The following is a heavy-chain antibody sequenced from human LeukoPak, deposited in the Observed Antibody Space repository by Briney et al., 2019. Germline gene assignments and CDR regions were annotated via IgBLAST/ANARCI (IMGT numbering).Heavy chain of an antibody. CDR1: GLTFSSYW. CDR2: INTDGSST. D-gene: IGHD1-26*01. J-gene: IGHJ4*02. CDR3: AREGYTGSYPDY. Sequence: PGGSLRLSCAASGLTFSSYWMHWVRQAPGKGLVWVSRINTDGSSTNYADSVKGRFTISRDNAKNTLYLQMSSLRAEDTAVYYCAREGYTGSYPDYWGQGTLVTVSS. V-gene: IGHV3-74*01.